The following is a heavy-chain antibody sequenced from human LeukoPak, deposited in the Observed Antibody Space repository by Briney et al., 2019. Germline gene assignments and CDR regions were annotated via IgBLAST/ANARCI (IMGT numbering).Heavy chain of an antibody. CDR3: ARTKWQQLHSFDY. CDR2: INHSGST. J-gene: IGHJ4*02. V-gene: IGHV4-34*01. CDR1: GGSFSGYY. D-gene: IGHD6-13*01. Sequence: PSETLSLTCAVYGGSFSGYYWSWIRQPPGKGLEWIGEINHSGSTNYSPSLMSRVTISVDTSKNQFSLKLSSVTAADTAVYYCARTKWQQLHSFDYWGQGTLVTVSS.